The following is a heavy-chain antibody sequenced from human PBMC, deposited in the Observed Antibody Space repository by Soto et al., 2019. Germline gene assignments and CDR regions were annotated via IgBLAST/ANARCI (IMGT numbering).Heavy chain of an antibody. Sequence: PGGSLRLSCAASGFTFSSYAMSWVRQAPGKGLEWFSVMYSGGSTYYADSVKGRFTVSRDNSKNILYLQMNSLRAEDTAVYYCAKYDTGSSSFDYWGQGTLVTVSS. CDR1: GFTFSSYA. V-gene: IGHV3-66*01. D-gene: IGHD3-9*01. CDR2: MYSGGST. CDR3: AKYDTGSSSFDY. J-gene: IGHJ4*02.